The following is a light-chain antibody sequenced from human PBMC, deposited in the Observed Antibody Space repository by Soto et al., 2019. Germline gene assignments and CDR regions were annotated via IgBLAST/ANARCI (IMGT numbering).Light chain of an antibody. CDR3: QQLDSMPIT. CDR2: AAS. Sequence: DIQMTQSPSTLSASVGDRVTITCRASQTIDSWLAWYQQRPGKPPNLLIYAASSLQRGVPSRFSGSGSGRDFVLTISSLQPEDSATYYCQQLDSMPITFGQGTRLEI. CDR1: QTIDSW. J-gene: IGKJ5*01. V-gene: IGKV1-5*01.